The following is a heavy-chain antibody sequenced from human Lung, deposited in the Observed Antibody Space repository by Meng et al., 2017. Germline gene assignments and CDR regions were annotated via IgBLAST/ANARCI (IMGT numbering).Heavy chain of an antibody. V-gene: IGHV4-30-2*01. Sequence: QLQLQESCSGLVRTLQTMSLTCVVPGGAISGGTSAWSWIRQPPGKGLEWIGYIYDNRGPYFKQSLKSRVTVSIDRSKNEFSLKLSSVTAADTAIYYCARGVGDRFDTWGQGTLVTVSS. J-gene: IGHJ4*02. CDR2: IYDNRGP. D-gene: IGHD4-17*01. CDR1: GGAISGGTSA. CDR3: ARGVGDRFDT.